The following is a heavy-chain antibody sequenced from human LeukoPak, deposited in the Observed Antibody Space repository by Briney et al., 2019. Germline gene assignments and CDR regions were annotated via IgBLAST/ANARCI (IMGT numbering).Heavy chain of an antibody. CDR3: ARHGSWLVRENYFDY. D-gene: IGHD6-19*01. J-gene: IGHJ4*02. CDR2: IYYSGST. Sequence: PSETLSLTCTVSGGSISSSSYYWGWIRQPPGKGLEWIGSIYYSGSTYYNPSLKSRVTISVDTSKNQFSLKLSSVTAADTAVYYCARHGSWLVRENYFDYWGQGTLVTVSS. V-gene: IGHV4-39*01. CDR1: GGSISSSSYY.